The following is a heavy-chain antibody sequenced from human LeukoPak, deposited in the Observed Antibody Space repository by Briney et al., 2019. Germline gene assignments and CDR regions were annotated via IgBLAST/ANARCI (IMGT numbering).Heavy chain of an antibody. CDR1: GFIFNNYA. D-gene: IGHD3-16*01. Sequence: GGTLRLSCAASGFIFNNYALSWVRQTPGKGLEWVSAISGSGRNTYYADSVKGRFTISRDNAKNSLYLQMNSLRAEDMALYYCAKGGGGRLIYYYYMDVWGKGTTVTVSS. CDR3: AKGGGGRLIYYYYMDV. J-gene: IGHJ6*03. CDR2: ISGSGRNT. V-gene: IGHV3-23*01.